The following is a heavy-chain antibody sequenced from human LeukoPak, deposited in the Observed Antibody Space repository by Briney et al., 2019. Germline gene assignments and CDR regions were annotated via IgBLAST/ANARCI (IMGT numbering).Heavy chain of an antibody. Sequence: PGGSLRLSCAASGFTFSKYWMHWVRQAPGKGLVWVSTIKGDGRDRNYADSVKGRFTISRDNAGNTLYLQMSSLRAEDTAVYYCARDLYHENDGWGQGTLVTVSS. CDR2: IKGDGRDR. CDR3: ARDLYHENDG. CDR1: GFTFSKYW. D-gene: IGHD2-2*01. V-gene: IGHV3-74*01. J-gene: IGHJ4*02.